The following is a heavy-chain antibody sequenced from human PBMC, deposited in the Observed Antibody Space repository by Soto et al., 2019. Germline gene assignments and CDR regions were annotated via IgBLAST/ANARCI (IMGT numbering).Heavy chain of an antibody. Sequence: GESLKISCKGSGYSFTSYWISWVRQMPGKGLEWMGRIDPSDSYTNYSPSFQGHVTISADKSISTAYLQWSSLKASDTAMYYCARHPRTAARPTNWFDPWGQGTLVTVS. V-gene: IGHV5-10-1*01. D-gene: IGHD6-6*01. CDR2: IDPSDSYT. CDR1: GYSFTSYW. CDR3: ARHPRTAARPTNWFDP. J-gene: IGHJ5*02.